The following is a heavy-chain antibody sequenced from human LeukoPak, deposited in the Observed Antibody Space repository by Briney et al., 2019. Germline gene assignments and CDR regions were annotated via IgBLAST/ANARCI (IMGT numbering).Heavy chain of an antibody. J-gene: IGHJ4*02. V-gene: IGHV1-18*01. CDR2: ISAYNGNT. D-gene: IGHD2-8*01. Sequence: ASVKVSCKASGYTFTSYGISWVRQAPGQGLEWMGWISAYNGNTNYAQKLQGRVTMTTDTSTSTAYMELRSLRSDDTAVYYCARPASRYRTNGVCSGFDYWGQGTLVTVSS. CDR3: ARPASRYRTNGVCSGFDY. CDR1: GYTFTSYG.